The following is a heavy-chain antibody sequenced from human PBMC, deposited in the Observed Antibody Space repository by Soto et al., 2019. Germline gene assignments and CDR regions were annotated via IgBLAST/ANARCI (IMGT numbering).Heavy chain of an antibody. CDR2: IYWNDDK. Sequence: QITFKESGPALVKPTQTLTLTCTFSGFSLTTSDMGVGWIRQSPGQALEWLALIYWNDDKRYSPSLKSRLTITKDTSKNQVVLTMTNMDPVDTATYYCAHDYYDSSTYYPHDAFDIWGQGTMVTVSS. D-gene: IGHD3-22*01. V-gene: IGHV2-5*01. CDR3: AHDYYDSSTYYPHDAFDI. CDR1: GFSLTTSDMG. J-gene: IGHJ3*02.